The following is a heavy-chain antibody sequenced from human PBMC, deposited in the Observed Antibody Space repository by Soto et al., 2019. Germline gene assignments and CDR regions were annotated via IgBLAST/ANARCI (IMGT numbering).Heavy chain of an antibody. J-gene: IGHJ4*01. D-gene: IGHD4-17*01. V-gene: IGHV5-10-1*01. CDR1: GYSSTRYW. Sequence: GESLKISCKGFGYSSTRYWISWVRQMPGKGLEWMGRIDPSDSYTNYSPSLQGHVTISVDKSISTAYLQWSSLRASDTGMYYCAKLRTAAVGSDLEDWGQGTLVTVSS. CDR3: AKLRTAAVGSDLED. CDR2: IDPSDSYT.